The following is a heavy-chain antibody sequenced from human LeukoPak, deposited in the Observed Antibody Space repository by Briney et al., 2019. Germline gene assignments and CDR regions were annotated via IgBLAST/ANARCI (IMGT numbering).Heavy chain of an antibody. V-gene: IGHV3-49*04. CDR3: TRGAYSGSY. CDR1: GFTFRDYT. D-gene: IGHD1-26*01. J-gene: IGHJ4*02. CDR2: IRSEAYGGTT. Sequence: GGSLRLSCTASGFTFRDYTMTWVRQAPGKGLEWVSFIRSEAYGGTTEYAASVKGRFTISRDDSKSIVYLEMITLKTEDTAVYYCTRGAYSGSYWGQGTLVTVSS.